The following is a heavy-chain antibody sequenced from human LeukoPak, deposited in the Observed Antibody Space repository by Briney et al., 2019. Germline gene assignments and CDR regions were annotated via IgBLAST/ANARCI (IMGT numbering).Heavy chain of an antibody. V-gene: IGHV4-39*01. CDR2: IYYSGST. CDR3: ARGYYDSSGYYYERYYYYGMDV. D-gene: IGHD3-22*01. J-gene: IGHJ6*02. Sequence: SETLSLTCTVSGGSISSSSYHWGWIRQPPGKGLEWIGSIYYSGSTYYNPSLKSRVTISVDTSKNQFSLKLSSVTAADTAVYYCARGYYDSSGYYYERYYYYGMDVWGQGTTVTVSS. CDR1: GGSISSSSYH.